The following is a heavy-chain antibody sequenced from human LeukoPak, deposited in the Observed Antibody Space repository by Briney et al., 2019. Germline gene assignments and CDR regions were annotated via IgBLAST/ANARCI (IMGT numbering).Heavy chain of an antibody. J-gene: IGHJ4*02. V-gene: IGHV3-48*01. Sequence: GGSLRLSCAASGFTFSSYSMNWVRQAPGKGLEWISYISSSSSTIYYADSVKGRFTISRDNAKNSLYLQMNSLRAEDTAVYYCASRYCSSTSCYDYNYFDYWGQGPLVTVSS. CDR3: ASRYCSSTSCYDYNYFDY. CDR2: ISSSSSTI. D-gene: IGHD2-2*01. CDR1: GFTFSSYS.